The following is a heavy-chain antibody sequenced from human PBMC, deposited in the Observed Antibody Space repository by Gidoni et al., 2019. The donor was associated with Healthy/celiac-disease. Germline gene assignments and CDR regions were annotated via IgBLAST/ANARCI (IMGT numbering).Heavy chain of an antibody. D-gene: IGHD3-10*01. V-gene: IGHV3-9*01. CDR1: GFTFDDYA. CDR2: ISWNSGSI. J-gene: IGHJ4*02. CDR3: AKGYGSGSYYNDYFDY. Sequence: EVQLVESGGGLVQPGRSLRLSCSASGFTFDDYAMHWVRQAPGKGLEWVSGISWNSGSIGYADSVKGRFTISRDNAKNSLYLQMNSLRAEDTALYYCAKGYGSGSYYNDYFDYWGQGTLVTVSS.